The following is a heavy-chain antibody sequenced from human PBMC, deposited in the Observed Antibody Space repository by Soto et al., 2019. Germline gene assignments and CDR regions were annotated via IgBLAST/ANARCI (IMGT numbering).Heavy chain of an antibody. CDR1: GYTFTSYG. CDR3: ARGARSMIVVVNCFVY. D-gene: IGHD3-22*01. J-gene: IGHJ4*02. V-gene: IGHV1-18*04. CDR2: ISAYNGNT. Sequence: ASVKVSCKASGYTFTSYGISWVRQAPGQGLEWMGWISAYNGNTNYAQKLQGRVTMTTDTSTSTAYMELRSLRSDDTAVYYCARGARSMIVVVNCFVYWDQGTLVTVSS.